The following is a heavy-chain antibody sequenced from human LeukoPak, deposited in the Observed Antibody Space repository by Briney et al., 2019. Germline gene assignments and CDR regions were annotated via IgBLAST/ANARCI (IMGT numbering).Heavy chain of an antibody. CDR3: AKDTRAGG. D-gene: IGHD1-26*01. V-gene: IGHV3-23*01. Sequence: GGSLRPPCAASGFTFSSYAMNWIRQAPGRGLEWVSGISAGGDNAHYADSVKGRFTISRDNSKNTLFLQMNSLRAEDTAVYYCAKDTRAGGWGQGTLVTVSS. CDR1: GFTFSSYA. CDR2: ISAGGDNA. J-gene: IGHJ4*02.